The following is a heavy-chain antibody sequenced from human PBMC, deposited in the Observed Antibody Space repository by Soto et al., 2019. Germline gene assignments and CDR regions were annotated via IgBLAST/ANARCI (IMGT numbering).Heavy chain of an antibody. D-gene: IGHD2-21*02. V-gene: IGHV4-30-4*01. CDR2: IYHSGST. CDR1: GGSISSGDNY. CDR3: ARGPVVVVSAPYYFDY. J-gene: IGHJ4*02. Sequence: TSETLSLTCSVSGGSISSGDNYWNWLRQPPGKGLEWVGRIYHSGSTYYNPSLKSRITISVDTTRNQFSLRLTSVTAADTAVYYCARGPVVVVSAPYYFDYWGQGALVTVSS.